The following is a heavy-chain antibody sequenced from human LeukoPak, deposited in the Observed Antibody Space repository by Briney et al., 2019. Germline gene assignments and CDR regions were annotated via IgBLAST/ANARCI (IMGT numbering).Heavy chain of an antibody. J-gene: IGHJ4*02. CDR3: ARETPYYYDSSGHLDY. CDR2: MKQDGSEK. Sequence: GGSLRLSCAASGFTFSRYWMTWVRQAPGKGLEWVANMKQDGSEKYYVDSVKGRFTISRDNAKNSLYLQMNSLRAEDTAVYYCARETPYYYDSSGHLDYWGQGTLVTVSS. D-gene: IGHD3-22*01. CDR1: GFTFSRYW. V-gene: IGHV3-7*01.